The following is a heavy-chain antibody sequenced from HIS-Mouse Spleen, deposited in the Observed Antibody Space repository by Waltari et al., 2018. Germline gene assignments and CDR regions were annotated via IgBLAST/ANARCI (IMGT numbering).Heavy chain of an antibody. V-gene: IGHV4-39*07. CDR1: GGSISSSSYY. CDR3: AREIPYSSSWYDWHFDL. D-gene: IGHD6-13*01. CDR2: IHYSGST. J-gene: IGHJ2*01. Sequence: QLQLQESGPGLVKPSETLSLTCTVSGGSISSSSYYWGWYRQPPGKGLEWIGGIHYSGSTEYNRALKSRVTISVDTSKNQFSLKLSSVTAADTAVYYCAREIPYSSSWYDWHFDLWGRGTLVTVSS.